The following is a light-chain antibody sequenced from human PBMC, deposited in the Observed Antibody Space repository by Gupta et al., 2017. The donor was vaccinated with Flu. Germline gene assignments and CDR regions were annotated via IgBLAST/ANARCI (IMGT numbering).Light chain of an antibody. Sequence: SVLTHPASGSGSPGQSITISCTGTRNDVGSYNLVSWYQQHPDKVPKLMIYENKKRPSGVSNRFSGSNSGNTASLTSSGLQAEDEADYYCCSYATASWVFGGGTKVTVL. CDR3: CSYATASWV. V-gene: IGLV2-23*01. CDR1: RNDVGSYNL. J-gene: IGLJ3*02. CDR2: ENK.